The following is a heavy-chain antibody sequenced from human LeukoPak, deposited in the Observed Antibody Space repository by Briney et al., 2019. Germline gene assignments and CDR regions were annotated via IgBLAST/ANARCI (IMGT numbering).Heavy chain of an antibody. D-gene: IGHD3-16*01. CDR2: IYYSVST. CDR3: ARDGGTVSDAFDI. V-gene: IGHV4-59*01. CDR1: GGSFSGYY. Sequence: SETLSLTCAVYGGSFSGYYWSWIRQPPGKGVEGIGYIYYSVSTDYNPSLKSRVTISVDTSKNQFSLKLSSVTAADTAVYYCARDGGTVSDAFDIWGQGTMVTVSS. J-gene: IGHJ3*02.